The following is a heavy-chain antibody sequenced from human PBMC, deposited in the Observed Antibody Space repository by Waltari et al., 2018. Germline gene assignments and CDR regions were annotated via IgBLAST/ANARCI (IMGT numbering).Heavy chain of an antibody. V-gene: IGHV4-59*01. CDR2: IYYSGST. J-gene: IGHJ4*02. CDR3: ARGDSDIDY. CDR1: GGSISSYY. Sequence: QVQLQESGPGLVKPSETLSLTCTVSGGSISSYYWSWIRQPPGKGLEWIGYIYYSGSTNDNPALKSRVTISVDTSKNQFSLKLSSVTAADTAVYYCARGDSDIDYWGQGTLVTVSS.